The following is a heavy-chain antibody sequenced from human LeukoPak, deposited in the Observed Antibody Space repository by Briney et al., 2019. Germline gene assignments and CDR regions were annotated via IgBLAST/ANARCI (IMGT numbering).Heavy chain of an antibody. D-gene: IGHD3-9*01. CDR3: ARLTPIRYFDWLSPTHGTFDY. V-gene: IGHV5-51*01. Sequence: GESLKISCKGSGYSFINYWIDWVRQMPGKGLEWMGIIYPNDSDTRYSPSFRGQVTMSAAKSIYTAFLQWSSLKASDTAMYYCARLTPIRYFDWLSPTHGTFDYWGQGTLVTVSS. CDR2: IYPNDSDT. CDR1: GYSFINYW. J-gene: IGHJ4*02.